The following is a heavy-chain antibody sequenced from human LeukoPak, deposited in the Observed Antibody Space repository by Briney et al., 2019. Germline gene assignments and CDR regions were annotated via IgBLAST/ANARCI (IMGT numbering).Heavy chain of an antibody. CDR3: ARNYDTSSVDGWFDP. Sequence: GGSLRLSCAASGFTFSSYTMNWVRRAPGKGLEWVSSIGSSSTNIHYSDSVKGRFTISRDNAKNSLYLQMNTLRAEDTAVYYCARNYDTSSVDGWFDPWGQGTLVTVSS. V-gene: IGHV3-21*01. J-gene: IGHJ5*02. D-gene: IGHD1-7*01. CDR2: IGSSSTNI. CDR1: GFTFSSYT.